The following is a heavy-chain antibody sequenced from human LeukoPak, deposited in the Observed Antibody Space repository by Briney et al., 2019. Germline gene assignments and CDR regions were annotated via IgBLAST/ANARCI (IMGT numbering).Heavy chain of an antibody. V-gene: IGHV4-59*01. D-gene: IGHD2-15*01. CDR1: GGSISSYY. J-gene: IGHJ6*03. CDR2: IYYSGST. CDR3: ARSYGPQACSGGSCYYGVDYYYYMDV. Sequence: SETLSLTCTGSGGSISSYYWSWIRQPPGKGLEWIGYIYYSGSTNYNPSLKSRVTISVDTSKNQFSLKLSSVTAADTAVYYCARSYGPQACSGGSCYYGVDYYYYMDVWGKGTTVTVSS.